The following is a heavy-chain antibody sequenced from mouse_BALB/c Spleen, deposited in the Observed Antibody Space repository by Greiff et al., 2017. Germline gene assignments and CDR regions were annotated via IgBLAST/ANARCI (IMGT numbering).Heavy chain of an antibody. CDR1: GYTFTSYW. D-gene: IGHD1-1*01. CDR2: IYPGDGDT. CDR3: ASYYYGSSSFDY. Sequence: QVQLQQSGAELARPGASVKLSCKASGYTFTSYWMQWVKQRPGQGLEWIGAIYPGDGDTRYTQKFKGKATLTADKSSSTAYMQLSSLASEDSAVYYCASYYYGSSSFDYWGQGTTLTVSS. J-gene: IGHJ2*01. V-gene: IGHV1-87*01.